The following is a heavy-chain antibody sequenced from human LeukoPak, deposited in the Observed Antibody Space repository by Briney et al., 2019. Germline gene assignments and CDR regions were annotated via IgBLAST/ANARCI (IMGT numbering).Heavy chain of an antibody. V-gene: IGHV4-30-4*08. Sequence: SETLSLTCTVSGGSISSGGYYWSWIRQHPGKGLEWIGNIYYSGSTYYTPSLRSRVTISVDTSKNQFSLKLSSVTAADTAVYYCARPYNDDSRIDPSGQGTLVTVSS. CDR3: ARPYNDDSRIDP. CDR1: GGSISSGGYY. D-gene: IGHD3-22*01. J-gene: IGHJ5*02. CDR2: IYYSGST.